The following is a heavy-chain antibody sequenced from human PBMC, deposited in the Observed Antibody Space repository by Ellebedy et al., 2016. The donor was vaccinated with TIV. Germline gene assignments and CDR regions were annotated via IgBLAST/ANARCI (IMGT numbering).Heavy chain of an antibody. Sequence: SETLSLXXTVSGDSISSSYWSWIRQSPGKGLEWIGYIYYTGNTNYNPSLKSRITLSADTSKNQLSLELRSVTAADAAIYYCARGHFDSSGYSNVLDIWGQGTMVTVSS. J-gene: IGHJ3*02. V-gene: IGHV4-59*01. CDR3: ARGHFDSSGYSNVLDI. CDR1: GDSISSSY. D-gene: IGHD3-22*01. CDR2: IYYTGNT.